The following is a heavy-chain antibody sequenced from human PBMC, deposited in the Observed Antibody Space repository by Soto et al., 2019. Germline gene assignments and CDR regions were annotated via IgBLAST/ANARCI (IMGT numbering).Heavy chain of an antibody. D-gene: IGHD3-22*01. CDR2: ISAYNGNT. CDR1: GYTFTSCG. V-gene: IGHV1-18*01. Sequence: ASVKVSCKASGYTFTSCGISWVRQAGGQGRDGMGWISAYNGNTNYAQKLQGRVTMTTDTSTSTAYMELRSLRSDDTAVYYCASGMIVVVGNWFDHWGQGTLVTVSS. CDR3: ASGMIVVVGNWFDH. J-gene: IGHJ5*02.